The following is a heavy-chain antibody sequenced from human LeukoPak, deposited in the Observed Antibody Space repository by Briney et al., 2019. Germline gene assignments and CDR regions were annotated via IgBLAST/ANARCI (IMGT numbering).Heavy chain of an antibody. J-gene: IGHJ4*02. D-gene: IGHD3-10*01. CDR2: IYTSGST. CDR3: ARAVWFGELLTGSLDY. CDR1: GGSISSGYYY. V-gene: IGHV4-61*09. Sequence: SETLSLTCTVSGGSISSGYYYWSWIRQPAGKGLEWIGHIYTSGSTNYNPSLKIRVTISVDTSKNQFSLKLSSVTAADTAVYYCARAVWFGELLTGSLDYWGQGTLVTVSS.